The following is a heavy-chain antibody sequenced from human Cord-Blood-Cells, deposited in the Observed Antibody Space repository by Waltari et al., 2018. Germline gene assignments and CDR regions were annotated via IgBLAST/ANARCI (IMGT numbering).Heavy chain of an antibody. D-gene: IGHD4-17*01. V-gene: IGHV4-31*03. CDR1: AGPIRRGGYC. CDR2: IYYSGST. Sequence: QVQLQESGPALVKPSQTLSLTCTFSAGPIRRGGYCRSWRRRHPGKGLEGIGYIYYSGSTYYNPSLKSRVTISVDTSKNQFSLKLSSVTAADTAVYYCARAPDYGDYLGSAIDYWGQGTLVTVSS. CDR3: ARAPDYGDYLGSAIDY. J-gene: IGHJ4*02.